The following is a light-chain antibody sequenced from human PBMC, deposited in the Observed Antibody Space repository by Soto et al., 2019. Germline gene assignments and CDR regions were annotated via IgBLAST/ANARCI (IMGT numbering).Light chain of an antibody. V-gene: IGLV1-44*01. CDR3: AKWDDSLNGPV. CDR1: KSNIENNR. CDR2: RSD. J-gene: IGLJ3*02. Sequence: QSVLTQAPSASGTPGQRVTISCSGIKSNIENNRINWYQQLPGTAPKLLIYRSDERPSGVPDRFSGYRSGTSASLVISGLQSEDEADYYCAKWDDSLNGPVFGGGTKLTVL.